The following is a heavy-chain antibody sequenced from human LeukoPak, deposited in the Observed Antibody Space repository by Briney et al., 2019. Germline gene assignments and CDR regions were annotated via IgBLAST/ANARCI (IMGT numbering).Heavy chain of an antibody. CDR2: MNPNSGNT. Sequence: ASVKVSCKASGYTFTSYDINWVRQATGQGLEWMGWMNPNSGNTGYAQKFQGRVTITRNTSISTGYMELSSLRSEDTAVYYCAREPNRWYSSSFERVNAFDIWGQGTMVTVSS. CDR3: AREPNRWYSSSFERVNAFDI. D-gene: IGHD6-13*01. V-gene: IGHV1-8*03. CDR1: GYTFTSYD. J-gene: IGHJ3*02.